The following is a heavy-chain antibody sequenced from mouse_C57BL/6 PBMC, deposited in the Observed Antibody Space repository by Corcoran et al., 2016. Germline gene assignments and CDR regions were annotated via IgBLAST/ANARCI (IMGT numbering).Heavy chain of an antibody. V-gene: IGHV1-53*01. J-gene: IGHJ3*01. CDR2: FNPSNGGT. CDR1: GYTFTSYW. CDR3: ARETWTEGFAC. Sequence: QVQLQQPGTELVKPGASVKLSCKASGYTFTSYWLHWVKQRPGQGLEWIGNFNPSNGGTNYNEKFKSKATLTVDKSSSTAYMQLSSLTSADSAVYYCARETWTEGFACWGQGTLGTVSA.